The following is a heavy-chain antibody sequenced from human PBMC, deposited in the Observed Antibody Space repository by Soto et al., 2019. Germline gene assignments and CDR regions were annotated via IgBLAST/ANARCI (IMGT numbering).Heavy chain of an antibody. D-gene: IGHD6-6*01. CDR2: INHSGST. Sequence: SETLSLTCAVYGGSLSGYYWSWIRQPPGKGLEWIGEINHSGSTNYNPSLKSRVTISVDTSKNQFSLKLSSVTAADTAVYYCASGYSSSSGYFDYWGQGTLVT. J-gene: IGHJ4*02. CDR3: ASGYSSSSGYFDY. V-gene: IGHV4-34*01. CDR1: GGSLSGYY.